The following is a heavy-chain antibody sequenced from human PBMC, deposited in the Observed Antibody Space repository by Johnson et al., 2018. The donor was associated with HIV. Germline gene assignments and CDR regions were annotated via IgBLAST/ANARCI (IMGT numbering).Heavy chain of an antibody. CDR3: ANIAVVYGFDI. D-gene: IGHD2-21*01. J-gene: IGHJ3*02. CDR2: LFSGVTT. Sequence: VQLVESGGGLVQPGGSLRLSCAASGFTFSNAWMSWVRQAPGKGLAWVSVLFSGVTTYYADSVKGRFTISRDSSKNTLYLQMNSLRAEDTAVYYCANIAVVYGFDIWGQGTMVTVSS. V-gene: IGHV3-66*01. CDR1: GFTFSNAW.